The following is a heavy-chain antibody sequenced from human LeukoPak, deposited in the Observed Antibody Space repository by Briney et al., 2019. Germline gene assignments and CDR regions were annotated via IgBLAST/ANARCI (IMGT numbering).Heavy chain of an antibody. CDR1: GFTFSTYD. CDR2: ISSSGRTT. D-gene: IGHD2-15*01. J-gene: IGHJ4*02. CDR3: AREGGSFFFEY. Sequence: GGSLRLSCAASGFTFSTYDMSWVRQTPGRGLEWVAYISSSGRTTYYADSVKGRFTISRDDAKNSLYLQMNSLKVEDTAVYYCAREGGSFFFEYWGQGTLVTVSS. V-gene: IGHV3-48*03.